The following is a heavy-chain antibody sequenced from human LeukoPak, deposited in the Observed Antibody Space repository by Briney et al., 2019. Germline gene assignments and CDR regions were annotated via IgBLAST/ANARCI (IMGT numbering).Heavy chain of an antibody. V-gene: IGHV4-59*01. CDR1: GGSISSYY. J-gene: IGHJ4*02. CDR3: ARDYYGSGSYYDY. Sequence: SETLSLTCTVSGGSISSYYGSWIRQPPGKGLEWNGYIYYSGNTNYNPSLKSRLTISQDTSKNQFSLKLSSVTAADTAVYYCARDYYGSGSYYDYWGQGTLVTVSS. D-gene: IGHD3-10*01. CDR2: IYYSGNT.